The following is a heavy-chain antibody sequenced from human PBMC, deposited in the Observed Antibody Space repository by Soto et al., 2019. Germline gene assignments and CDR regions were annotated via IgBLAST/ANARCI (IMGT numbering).Heavy chain of an antibody. Sequence: EVRLVESGGGLVKPGGSLRLSCAASGFTFNKYSMNWVRQAPGKGLEWVSSITSKTGDQYYADSVKGRFIISRDNTKNSLSLQVTSLGDEDTAVYYCARYLMPNDRGLGDLAYWGQGTLVTVSS. CDR2: ITSKTGDQ. V-gene: IGHV3-21*06. CDR1: GFTFNKYS. J-gene: IGHJ4*02. D-gene: IGHD3-22*01. CDR3: ARYLMPNDRGLGDLAY.